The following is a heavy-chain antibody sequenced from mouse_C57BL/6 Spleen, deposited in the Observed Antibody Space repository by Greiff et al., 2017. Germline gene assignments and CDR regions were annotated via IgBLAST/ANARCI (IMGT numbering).Heavy chain of an antibody. D-gene: IGHD2-4*01. CDR2: ISSDGSN. CDR3: ARGADYDAGDY. J-gene: IGHJ4*01. Sequence: DVKLQESGPGLVKPSQSLSLTCSVTGYSITSGYYWNWIRQFPGNKLEWMGYISSDGSNNYNPSLKNRISITRDTSKNQFFLKLNSVTTEDTATYYCARGADYDAGDYWGQGTSVTVSS. CDR1: GYSITSGYY. V-gene: IGHV3-6*01.